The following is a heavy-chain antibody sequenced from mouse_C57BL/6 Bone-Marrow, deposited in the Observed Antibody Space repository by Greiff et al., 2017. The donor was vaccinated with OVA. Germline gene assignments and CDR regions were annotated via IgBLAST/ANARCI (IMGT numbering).Heavy chain of an antibody. D-gene: IGHD1-1*01. V-gene: IGHV1-5*01. Sequence: EVQLQQSGTVLARPGASVKMSCKTSGYTFTSYWMHWVKQRPGQGLEWIGAIYPGNSDTSYNQKFKGKAKLTAVTSASTAYMELSSLTNEDSAVYYCTTYYGSSPMDYWGQGTLVTVSS. CDR2: IYPGNSDT. CDR1: GYTFTSYW. CDR3: TTYYGSSPMDY. J-gene: IGHJ4*01.